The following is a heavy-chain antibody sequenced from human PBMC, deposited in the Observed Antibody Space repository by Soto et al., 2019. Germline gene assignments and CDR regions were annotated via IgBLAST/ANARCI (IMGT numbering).Heavy chain of an antibody. V-gene: IGHV3-21*06. CDR2: ISGTTNYI. J-gene: IGHJ4*02. Sequence: VGSLRLACAASWFTLTRYSMNWVRQAPGKGLEWVSSISGTTNYIYYGDSMKGRFTISRDNAKNSLYLEMNSLRAEDTAVYYCARESEDLTSNFDYWGQGTLVTVSS. CDR3: ARESEDLTSNFDY. CDR1: WFTLTRYS.